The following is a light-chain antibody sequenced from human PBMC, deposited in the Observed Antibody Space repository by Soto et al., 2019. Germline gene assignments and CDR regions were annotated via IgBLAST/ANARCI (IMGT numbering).Light chain of an antibody. V-gene: IGKV3-20*01. CDR2: GAS. J-gene: IGKJ1*01. CDR3: QQYGSSPR. Sequence: EIVLTQSPGTLSLSPGERATLSCRASQSVTSSYLAWYQQNPGQAPRLLIYGASSRATGIPDRFSGSGSGTDFTLTISRLEPEDCAVYYCQQYGSSPRFGQGPKVEIK. CDR1: QSVTSSY.